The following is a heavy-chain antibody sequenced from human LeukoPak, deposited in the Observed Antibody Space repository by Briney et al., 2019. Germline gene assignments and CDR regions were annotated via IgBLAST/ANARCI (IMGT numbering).Heavy chain of an antibody. J-gene: IGHJ5*02. D-gene: IGHD3-3*01. V-gene: IGHV1-3*01. CDR2: INAGNGNT. CDR3: ARENYDFWSGYYTIWFDP. Sequence: ASVKVSCKASGYTFSGYAIHWVRQAPGQRFEWMGWINAGNGNTKYSQKFQGRVTITRDTSASTAYMELSSLRSEDTAVYYCARENYDFWSGYYTIWFDPWGQGTLVTVSS. CDR1: GYTFSGYA.